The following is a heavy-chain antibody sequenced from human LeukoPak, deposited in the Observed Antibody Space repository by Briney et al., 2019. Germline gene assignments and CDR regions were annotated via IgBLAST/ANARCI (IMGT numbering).Heavy chain of an antibody. CDR2: IKSKTDGGTT. V-gene: IGHV3-15*01. D-gene: IGHD1-7*01. J-gene: IGHJ3*02. Sequence: GGSLRLSCAASGFTFSNAWMSWVRQAPGKGLEWVGRIKSKTDGGTTDYAATVKGRFTISRDDSKNTLYLQMNSLKTEDTAVYYCTTDRELRYDAFDIWGQGTMVTVSS. CDR1: GFTFSNAW. CDR3: TTDRELRYDAFDI.